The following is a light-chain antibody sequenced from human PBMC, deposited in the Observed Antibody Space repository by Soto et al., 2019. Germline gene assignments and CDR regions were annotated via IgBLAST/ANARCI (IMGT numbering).Light chain of an antibody. CDR1: RSVSSN. V-gene: IGKV3-15*01. Sequence: EIVMTQSPATLSVSPGERATLSCRASRSVSSNLAWYQQKPGQTPKLLIYVASTRATGIPARFSASGSGTEFTLTIRSQQTEDFAVYYCRQNNVWPLTFGGGTKV. CDR2: VAS. J-gene: IGKJ4*01. CDR3: RQNNVWPLT.